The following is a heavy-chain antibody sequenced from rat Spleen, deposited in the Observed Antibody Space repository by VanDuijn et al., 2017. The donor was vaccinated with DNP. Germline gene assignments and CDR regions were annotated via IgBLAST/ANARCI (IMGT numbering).Heavy chain of an antibody. CDR1: GYSITNNY. CDR2: ISYSGSA. CDR3: ARWTYYFDY. D-gene: IGHD1-1*01. V-gene: IGHV3-1*01. J-gene: IGHJ3*01. Sequence: EVQLQGSGPGLVKPSQSLSLTCSVTGYSITNNYWGWIRKFPGNKMEWIGHISYSGSATYSPSLKSRITITRDTSKNQFFLQLSSVTTEDTATYYCARWTYYFDYWGRGTLVTVSS.